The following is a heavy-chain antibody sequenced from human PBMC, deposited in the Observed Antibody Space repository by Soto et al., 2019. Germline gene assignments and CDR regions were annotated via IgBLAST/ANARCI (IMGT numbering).Heavy chain of an antibody. J-gene: IGHJ3*02. D-gene: IGHD6-13*01. CDR3: ARLIIAAAGSGDAFDI. V-gene: IGHV5-51*01. CDR2: IYPCESDT. CDR1: GYSFTSYW. Sequence: GESLKISCKGSGYSFTSYWIGWVRQMPGKGLEWMGIIYPCESDTRYSPSFQGKITISADKSISTAYLQWSSLKASDTAMYYCARLIIAAAGSGDAFDIWGQGTMVTVSS.